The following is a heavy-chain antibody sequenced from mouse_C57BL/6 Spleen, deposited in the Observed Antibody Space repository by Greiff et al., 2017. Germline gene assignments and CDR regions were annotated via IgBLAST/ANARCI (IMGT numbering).Heavy chain of an antibody. V-gene: IGHV5-6*01. CDR2: ISRGGSYT. Sequence: EVQLMESGGDLVKPGGSLKLSCAASGFTFSSYGMSWVRQTPDQGLEWVGTISRGGSYTYYPDSVKGRFTISIDNATNTLYLQMSSLKSEDTAIYYRARQDDYYDAIDYWGQGTTVTVSS. CDR1: GFTFSSYG. D-gene: IGHD2-3*01. CDR3: ARQDDYYDAIDY. J-gene: IGHJ4*01.